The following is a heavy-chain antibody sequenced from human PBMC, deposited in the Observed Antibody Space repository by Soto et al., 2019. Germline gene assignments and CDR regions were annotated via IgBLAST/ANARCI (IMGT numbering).Heavy chain of an antibody. D-gene: IGHD4-17*01. CDR2: ISYDGSNK. V-gene: IGHV3-30*18. Sequence: GGSLRLSCAASGFTFSSYGMHWVRQAPGKGLEWVAVISYDGSNKYYADSVKGRFTISRDNSKNTLYLQMNSLRAEDTAVYYCAKDSDDDYQYYYYYYGMDVWGQGTSVTVSS. CDR3: AKDSDDDYQYYYYYYGMDV. CDR1: GFTFSSYG. J-gene: IGHJ6*02.